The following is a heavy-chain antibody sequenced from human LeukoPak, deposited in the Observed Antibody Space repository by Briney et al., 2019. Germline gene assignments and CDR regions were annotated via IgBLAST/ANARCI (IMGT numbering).Heavy chain of an antibody. CDR1: GYTFTSYA. D-gene: IGHD1-26*01. Sequence: ASVKVSCKASGYTFTSYAMNWVRQAPGQRLEWMGWINAGNGNTKYSQKFQGRVTITRDTSASTAYMELSSLRSEDTAVYYCAREVEWELLLDYWGQGTLVTVSS. V-gene: IGHV1-3*01. CDR3: AREVEWELLLDY. CDR2: INAGNGNT. J-gene: IGHJ4*02.